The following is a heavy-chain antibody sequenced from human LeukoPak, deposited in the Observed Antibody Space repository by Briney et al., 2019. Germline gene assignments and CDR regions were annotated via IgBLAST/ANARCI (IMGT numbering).Heavy chain of an antibody. CDR2: IYDSGTT. Sequence: SETLSLTCSVSVVSITSLTWIRQSPGQGLEWSGYIYDSGTTNYNPALKTRLTLSVDRSRKQFSLTLKFVTAADTAVYYCARGSGTMDYWGQGTLVTVSS. J-gene: IGHJ4*02. V-gene: IGHV4-59*08. D-gene: IGHD6-25*01. CDR3: ARGSGTMDY. CDR1: VVSITS.